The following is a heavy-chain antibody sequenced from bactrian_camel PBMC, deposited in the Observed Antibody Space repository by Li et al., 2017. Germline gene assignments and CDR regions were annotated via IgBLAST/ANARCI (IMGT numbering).Heavy chain of an antibody. CDR3: AARPLAGNSPIAYDY. CDR1: GYTSVSYC. Sequence: VQLVESGGGAVKAGGSLTLSCEASGYTSVSYCMGWFRQAAGKGREWFSFIEADGRTNYDDSVEGRFTISRDNAENILYLQMTALEPEDMALYYCAARPLAGNSPIAYDYWGQGTQVTVS. D-gene: IGHD6*01. V-gene: IGHV3S1*01. CDR2: IEADGRT. J-gene: IGHJ4*01.